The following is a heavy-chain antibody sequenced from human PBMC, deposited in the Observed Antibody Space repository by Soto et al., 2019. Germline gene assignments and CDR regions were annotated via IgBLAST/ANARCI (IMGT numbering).Heavy chain of an antibody. CDR3: AHRGHWDAYDI. Sequence: QITLKESGPPLVKPTQTLTVTCTFSGFSLSTSGVGVGWIRQPPGKALEWLALIYWNDDKRYSPSLKSRLTITKDTSKNQVVLTMTNMDPVDTATYYCAHRGHWDAYDIWGQGTMVTVSS. CDR2: IYWNDDK. CDR1: GFSLSTSGVG. D-gene: IGHD1-1*01. V-gene: IGHV2-5*01. J-gene: IGHJ3*02.